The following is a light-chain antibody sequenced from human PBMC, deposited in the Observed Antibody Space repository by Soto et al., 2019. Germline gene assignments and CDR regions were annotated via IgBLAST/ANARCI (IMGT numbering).Light chain of an antibody. CDR3: SSYKWESLVV. CDR1: SSDIGGHYY. J-gene: IGLJ2*01. V-gene: IGLV2-14*01. Sequence: QSVLTQPASVSVSPGQSITISCTGTSSDIGGHYYVSWYQQHPGKVPKILLYNVSIRHSGVSARFSGSKSGNVASLTISRLQADDEDAYYCSSYKWESLVVFGGGTKVTVL. CDR2: NVS.